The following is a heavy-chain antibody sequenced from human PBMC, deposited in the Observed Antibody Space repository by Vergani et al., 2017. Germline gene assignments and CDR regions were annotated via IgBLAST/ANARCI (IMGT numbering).Heavy chain of an antibody. CDR3: VKPLGYCSSTSCYTDY. D-gene: IGHD2-2*02. CDR2: ISSNGGST. J-gene: IGHJ4*02. Sequence: EVQLVESGGGLVQPGGSLRLSCSASGFTFSSYAMHWVRQAPGKGLEYVSAISSNGGSTYYADSVKGRFTISRDNSKNTLYLQMSSLRAEDTAVYYCVKPLGYCSSTSCYTDYWGQGTLVTVSS. V-gene: IGHV3-64D*06. CDR1: GFTFSSYA.